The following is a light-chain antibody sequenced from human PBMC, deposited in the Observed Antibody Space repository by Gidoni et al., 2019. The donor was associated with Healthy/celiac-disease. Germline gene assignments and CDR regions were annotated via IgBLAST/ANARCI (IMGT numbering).Light chain of an antibody. V-gene: IGLV2-8*01. CDR2: EVS. J-gene: IGLJ3*02. CDR3: SSYAGSNNWV. CDR1: SRDVGGYNY. Sequence: ASGSPGQSVTISCTGTSRDVGGYNYVSWYQQHPGKAPKLMIYEVSKRPSGVPDRFSGSKSGNTASLTVSGLQAEDEADYYCSSYAGSNNWVFGGGTKVTVL.